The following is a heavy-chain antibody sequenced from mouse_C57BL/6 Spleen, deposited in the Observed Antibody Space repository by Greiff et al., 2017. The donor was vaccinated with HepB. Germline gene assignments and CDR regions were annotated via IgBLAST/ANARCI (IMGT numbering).Heavy chain of an antibody. CDR2: ISDGGSYT. J-gene: IGHJ3*01. Sequence: EVQVVESGGGLVKPGGSLKLSCAASGFTFSSYAMSWVRQTPEKRLEWVATISDGGSYTYYPDNVKGRFTISRDNAKNNLYLQMSHLKSEDTAMYYCARDYGNFQLGPAWFAYWGQGTLVTVSA. CDR1: GFTFSSYA. V-gene: IGHV5-4*01. CDR3: ARDYGNFQLGPAWFAY. D-gene: IGHD4-1*02.